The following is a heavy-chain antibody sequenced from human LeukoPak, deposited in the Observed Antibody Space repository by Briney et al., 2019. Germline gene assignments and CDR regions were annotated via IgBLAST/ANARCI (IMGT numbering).Heavy chain of an antibody. Sequence: SETLSLTCTVSGGSISSGDYYWSWIRQPPGKGLEWIGYIYYSGSTYYNPSLKSRVTISVDTSKNQFSLKLSSVTAADTAVYYCARTLITGYFDYWGQGTLVTVSS. J-gene: IGHJ4*02. D-gene: IGHD1-20*01. CDR1: GGSISSGDYY. V-gene: IGHV4-30-4*01. CDR3: ARTLITGYFDY. CDR2: IYYSGST.